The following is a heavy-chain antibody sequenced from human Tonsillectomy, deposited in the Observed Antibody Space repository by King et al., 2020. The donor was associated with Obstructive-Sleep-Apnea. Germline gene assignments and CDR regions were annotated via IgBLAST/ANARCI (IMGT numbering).Heavy chain of an antibody. V-gene: IGHV3-15*01. D-gene: IGHD3-9*01. CDR2: IKSKTDGGTT. J-gene: IGHJ4*02. CDR1: GFTFSNAW. CDR3: TTTYPLYDILTGHPHY. Sequence: VQLVESGGGLVKPGGSLRLSCAASGFTFSNAWMNWVRQAPGKGLEWAGRIKSKTDGGTTDYAAPVKGRFTISRDDSKNTVYLQMNSLKTEDTAEYYCTTTYPLYDILTGHPHYWGQGTLVTVSS.